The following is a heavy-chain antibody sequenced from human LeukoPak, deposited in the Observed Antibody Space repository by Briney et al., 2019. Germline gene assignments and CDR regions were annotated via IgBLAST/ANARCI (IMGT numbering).Heavy chain of an antibody. CDR3: ARGAAARGDWFDP. J-gene: IGHJ5*02. CDR1: GYTFTGYY. D-gene: IGHD6-13*01. CDR2: INPNSGGT. V-gene: IGHV1-2*02. Sequence: ASVKVSCKASGYTFTGYYMHWVRQAPGQGLEWMGWINPNSGGTNYAQKFQGRATMTRDTSISTAYMELSRLRSDDTAVYYCARGAAARGDWFDPWGQGTLVTVSS.